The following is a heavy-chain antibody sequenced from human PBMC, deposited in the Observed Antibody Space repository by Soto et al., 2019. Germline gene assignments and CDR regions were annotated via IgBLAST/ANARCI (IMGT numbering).Heavy chain of an antibody. CDR1: GFTFTVYA. CDR3: VNILMQHDCEGG. Sequence: EVQMVASGGDLVQPGSSLRLSCLASGFTFTVYAFHWVRQAPGKGLEFVAAISSDGTKTYYAESVKGRFTISRDTSKNTLFLQMNRLRAEDTAVYYCVNILMQHDCEGGWGQGNLVTVSS. J-gene: IGHJ4*02. CDR2: ISSDGTKT. V-gene: IGHV3-64D*08. D-gene: IGHD3-9*01.